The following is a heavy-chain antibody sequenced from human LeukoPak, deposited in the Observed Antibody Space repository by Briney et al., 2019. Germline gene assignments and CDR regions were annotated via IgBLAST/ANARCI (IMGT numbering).Heavy chain of an antibody. J-gene: IGHJ4*02. D-gene: IGHD3-3*01. CDR2: INSDGSST. Sequence: GGSLRPSCAASGFTFSSYWMHWVRRAPGKGLVWVSRINSDGSSTSYADSVKGRFTISRDNAKNSLYLQMNSLRAEDTAVYYCASYDFWSGYGDYWGQGTLVTVSS. CDR1: GFTFSSYW. CDR3: ASYDFWSGYGDY. V-gene: IGHV3-74*01.